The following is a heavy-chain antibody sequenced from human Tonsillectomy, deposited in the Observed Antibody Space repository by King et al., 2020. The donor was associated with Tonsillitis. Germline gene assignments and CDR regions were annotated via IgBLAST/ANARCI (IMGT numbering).Heavy chain of an antibody. V-gene: IGHV4-59*01. CDR1: GGSISNYY. J-gene: IGHJ4*02. CDR2: IYYSGTT. Sequence: QLQESGPGLVKASETLXXTCTVSGGSISNYYWSWIRQPPGKGLEWIGYIYYSGTTNYNPSLKSRVTISVDTSKNQFSLKVSSVTAADAAVYYCARVFQTSGISWYYFDYWGQGTLVTVSS. CDR3: ARVFQTSGISWYYFDY. D-gene: IGHD6-13*01.